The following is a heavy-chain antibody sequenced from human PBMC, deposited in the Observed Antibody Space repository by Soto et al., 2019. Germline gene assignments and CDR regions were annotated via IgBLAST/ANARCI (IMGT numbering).Heavy chain of an antibody. Sequence: SQTLSLTCAISGDSVSSNSAAWNWIRQSPSRGLEWLGRTYYRSKWYNDYAVSVKSRITINPDTSKDQFSLQLNSVTPEDTAVYYCARTPLGYCSGGSCYDSYYYYMDVWGKGTTVTVSS. D-gene: IGHD2-15*01. CDR2: TYYRSKWYN. J-gene: IGHJ6*03. CDR3: ARTPLGYCSGGSCYDSYYYYMDV. CDR1: GDSVSSNSAA. V-gene: IGHV6-1*01.